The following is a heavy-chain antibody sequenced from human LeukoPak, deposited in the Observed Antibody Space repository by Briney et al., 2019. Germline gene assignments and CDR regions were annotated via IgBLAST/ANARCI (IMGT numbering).Heavy chain of an antibody. J-gene: IGHJ4*02. Sequence: SETLSLTCNVSGGSISSDYWTWIRQPAGRGLEWIGRIYTTGSTNYNPSLKSRVTMSVDTSKKQFSLNLSSVTAADTAVYYCAREVMARGVIAYWGQETLVTVSS. V-gene: IGHV4-4*07. CDR2: IYTTGST. D-gene: IGHD3-10*01. CDR3: AREVMARGVIAY. CDR1: GGSISSDY.